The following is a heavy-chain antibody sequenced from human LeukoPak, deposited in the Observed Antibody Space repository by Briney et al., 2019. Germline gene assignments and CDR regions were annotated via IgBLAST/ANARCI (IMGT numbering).Heavy chain of an antibody. CDR2: INAGNGNT. CDR1: GYTFTSYA. V-gene: IGHV1-3*01. Sequence: GASVKVSCKASGYTFTSYAMHWVRQAPGQRLEWMGWINAGNGNTKYSQKFQGRVTITRDTSASTAYMELSSLRSEDTAVYYCAREGDYGVSFDYWGQGTLVTVSS. CDR3: AREGDYGVSFDY. J-gene: IGHJ4*02. D-gene: IGHD4-17*01.